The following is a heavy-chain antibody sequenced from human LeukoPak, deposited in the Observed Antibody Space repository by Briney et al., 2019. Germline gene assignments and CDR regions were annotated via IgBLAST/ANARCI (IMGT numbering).Heavy chain of an antibody. CDR3: ARGGGSFDY. CDR1: GGTFNSYA. J-gene: IGHJ4*02. Sequence: SVKVSCKASGGTFNSYAISWVRQAPGQGLEWMGAVIPIFSTTNYAQKFQGRVAITTDESTNTAYMELTSLKSEDTAVYYCARGGGSFDYWGQGTLVTVSS. CDR2: VIPIFSTT. V-gene: IGHV1-69*05. D-gene: IGHD1-26*01.